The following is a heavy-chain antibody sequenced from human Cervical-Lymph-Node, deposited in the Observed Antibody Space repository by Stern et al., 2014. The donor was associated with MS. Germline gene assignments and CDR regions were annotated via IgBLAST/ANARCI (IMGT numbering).Heavy chain of an antibody. Sequence: VQLLESGGSLVQPGGPLRLSCAASGFTFSSYAMSWVPQAPGQGLEWVSAISGSGDSTYYADSVKGRFTISRDNSKNTLYLQMNSLRADDTAVYYCAKEGILVASFDYWGQGTLVTVSS. CDR2: ISGSGDST. CDR1: GFTFSSYA. D-gene: IGHD6-19*01. J-gene: IGHJ4*02. V-gene: IGHV3-23*01. CDR3: AKEGILVASFDY.